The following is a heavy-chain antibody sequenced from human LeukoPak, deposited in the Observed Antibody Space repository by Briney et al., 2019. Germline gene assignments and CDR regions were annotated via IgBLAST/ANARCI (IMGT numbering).Heavy chain of an antibody. CDR1: GYTFTSYG. D-gene: IGHD6-19*01. CDR2: IIAYNGNT. J-gene: IGHJ6*03. V-gene: IGHV1-18*01. CDR3: ARAYRAAAGFGPGYSSGWEHYYYYYMDV. Sequence: ASVKVSCKASGYTFTSYGISWGRQAPGQGLEWMGWIIAYNGNTNYAQKLQGRVTMTTDTSTSTAYMELRSLRSDDTAVYYCARAYRAAAGFGPGYSSGWEHYYYYYMDVWGKGTTVTISS.